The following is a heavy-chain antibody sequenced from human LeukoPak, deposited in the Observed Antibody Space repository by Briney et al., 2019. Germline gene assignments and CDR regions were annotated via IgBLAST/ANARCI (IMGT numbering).Heavy chain of an antibody. J-gene: IGHJ3*02. Sequence: SVKVSCTASGGTFSSYAISWVRQAPGQGLEWMGGIIPIFGTANYAQKFQGRVTITTDESTSTAYMELSSLRSEDTAVYYCARDRNDYGAPDAFDIWGQGTMVTVSS. CDR1: GGTFSSYA. CDR2: IIPIFGTA. V-gene: IGHV1-69*05. CDR3: ARDRNDYGAPDAFDI. D-gene: IGHD4-17*01.